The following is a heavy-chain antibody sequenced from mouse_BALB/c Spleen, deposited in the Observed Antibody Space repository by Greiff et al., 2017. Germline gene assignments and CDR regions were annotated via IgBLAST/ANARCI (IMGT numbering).Heavy chain of an antibody. CDR3: TREAYGYDPYYFDY. CDR2: IYPGNSDT. CDR1: GYTFTSYW. Sequence: VQLQQSGTVLARPGASVKMSCKASGYTFTSYWMHWVKQRPGQGLEWIGAIYPGNSDTSYNQKFKGKAKLTAVTSTSTAYMELSSLTNEDSAVYYCTREAYGYDPYYFDYWGQGTTLTVSS. V-gene: IGHV1-5*01. J-gene: IGHJ2*01. D-gene: IGHD2-2*01.